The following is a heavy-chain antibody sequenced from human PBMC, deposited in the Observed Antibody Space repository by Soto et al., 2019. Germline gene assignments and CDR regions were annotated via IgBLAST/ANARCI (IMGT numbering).Heavy chain of an antibody. Sequence: SGTTLVNPTKTLTLTCKFSGLSLSTSGVGVGWIRQPPGKALEWLALIYWDDDKRYSPSLKSRLTITKDTSKNQVVLTMTNMDPVDTATYYCAHTPSSVEELWFGEPHYGMDVWGQGT. J-gene: IGHJ6*02. CDR2: IYWDDDK. CDR1: GLSLSTSGVG. CDR3: AHTPSSVEELWFGEPHYGMDV. V-gene: IGHV2-5*02. D-gene: IGHD3-10*01.